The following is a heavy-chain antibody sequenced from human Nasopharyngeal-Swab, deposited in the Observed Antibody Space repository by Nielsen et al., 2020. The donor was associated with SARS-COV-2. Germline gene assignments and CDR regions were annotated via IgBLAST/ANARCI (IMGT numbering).Heavy chain of an antibody. CDR2: ISASGGST. D-gene: IGHD3-10*01. CDR3: ARDLWFGGGY. V-gene: IGHV3-23*01. Sequence: GGSLRLSCAASGFTFSSYAMSWVRQAPGKGLEWVSSISASGGSTYYADSVKGRFTISRDNAQNSVSLQMNSLRAEDTAVYYCARDLWFGGGYWGQGTLVTVSS. J-gene: IGHJ4*02. CDR1: GFTFSSYA.